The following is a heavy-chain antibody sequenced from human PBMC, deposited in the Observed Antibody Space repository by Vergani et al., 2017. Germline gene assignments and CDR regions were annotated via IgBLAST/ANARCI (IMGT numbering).Heavy chain of an antibody. CDR2: VAYSGST. CDR3: AKQIYEFWNGYSYYYHYYMDV. V-gene: IGHV4-39*01. J-gene: IGHJ6*03. Sequence: QVLLQESGPGLVKPSETLSLTCTVSGGSVNSRKHYWGWIRQPPGKGRDWIGTVAYSGSTYYKPSLKNRVKVSLNTSENQFSLQMSSVSAADTAVYYCAKQIYEFWNGYSYYYHYYMDVWGKGTTVTVSS. CDR1: GGSVNSRKHY. D-gene: IGHD3/OR15-3a*01.